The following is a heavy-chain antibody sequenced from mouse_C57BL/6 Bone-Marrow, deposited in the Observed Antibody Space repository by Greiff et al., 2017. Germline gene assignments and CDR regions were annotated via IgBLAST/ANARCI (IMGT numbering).Heavy chain of an antibody. CDR1: GFNIKDYY. Sequence: VQLQQSGAELVRPGASVKVSCTASGFNIKDYYMHWVKQRPEQGLEWIGRIDPEDGDTEYAPKLQGKATMTADTSSNTAYLQLSSLTSEDTAVYYCTAYYSNIYAMDYWGQGTSVTVSS. CDR2: IDPEDGDT. V-gene: IGHV14-1*01. J-gene: IGHJ4*01. D-gene: IGHD2-5*01. CDR3: TAYYSNIYAMDY.